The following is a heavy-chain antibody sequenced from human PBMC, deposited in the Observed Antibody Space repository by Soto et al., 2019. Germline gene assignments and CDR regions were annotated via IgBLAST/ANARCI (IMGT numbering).Heavy chain of an antibody. D-gene: IGHD2-15*01. CDR1: GYSFTSYW. J-gene: IGHJ6*02. CDR2: IYPGDSDT. V-gene: IGHV5-51*01. CDR3: ARHPSFVVVAAVEYYYYGMDV. Sequence: GESLKISCKGSGYSFTSYWIGWVRQMPGKGLEWMGIIYPGDSDTRYSPSFQGQVTISADKSISTAYLQWSSLKASDTAMYYCARHPSFVVVAAVEYYYYGMDVWGQGTTVTVSS.